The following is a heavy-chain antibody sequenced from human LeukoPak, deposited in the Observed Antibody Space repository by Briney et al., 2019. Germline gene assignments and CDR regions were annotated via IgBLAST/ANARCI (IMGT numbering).Heavy chain of an antibody. D-gene: IGHD6-19*01. CDR3: AKDRRGAVAGWGAFDI. V-gene: IGHV3-30*02. Sequence: PGGSLRLSCAASGFTFSSSGMHWVRQAPGKGLEWVGIFIRYDGSKKYYADSVKGRFTISRDNSKNTLYLQMNSLRAEDTAVYYCAKDRRGAVAGWGAFDIWGQGTMVTVSS. CDR1: GFTFSSSG. CDR2: IRYDGSKK. J-gene: IGHJ3*02.